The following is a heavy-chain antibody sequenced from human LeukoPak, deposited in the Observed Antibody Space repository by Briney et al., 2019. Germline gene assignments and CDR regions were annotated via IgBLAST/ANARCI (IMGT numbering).Heavy chain of an antibody. Sequence: ASVKVSCKASGYTFTGYYMHWVRQAPGQGLERMGWINPNSGDTNYAQKFQGRVTMTRDTSISTAYMELSRLTSDDTAVFYCARGRLGSGSQYDAFDIWGQGTMVTVSS. CDR3: ARGRLGSGSQYDAFDI. CDR1: GYTFTGYY. V-gene: IGHV1-2*02. J-gene: IGHJ3*02. CDR2: INPNSGDT. D-gene: IGHD3-10*01.